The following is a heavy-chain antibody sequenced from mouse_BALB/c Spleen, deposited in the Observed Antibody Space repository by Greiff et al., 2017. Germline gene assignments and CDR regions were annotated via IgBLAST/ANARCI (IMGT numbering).Heavy chain of an antibody. CDR2: ISSGGSYT. CDR1: GFTFSSYG. V-gene: IGHV5-6*01. Sequence: DVQLVESGGDLVKPGGSLKLSCAASGFTFSSYGMSWVRQTPDKRLEWVATISSGGSYTYYPDSVKGRFTISRDNAKNTLYLQMSSLRSEDTAMYYCARDFYGYDYWGQGTTLTVSS. D-gene: IGHD1-2*01. J-gene: IGHJ2*01. CDR3: ARDFYGYDY.